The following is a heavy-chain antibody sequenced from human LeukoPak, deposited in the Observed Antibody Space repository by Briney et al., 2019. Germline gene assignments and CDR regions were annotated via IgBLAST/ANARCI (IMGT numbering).Heavy chain of an antibody. V-gene: IGHV1-24*01. J-gene: IGHJ5*02. CDR1: GYTLTELS. Sequence: ASVKVSCKVSGYTLTELSIYWVRQAPGKGLEWMGGFDPEEGEIIYAQKFRGRVTMTEDTSTDTAWMELNSLRSEDTALYYCARVQWGYDSRGFYSNWFDPWGQGTLVTVSS. D-gene: IGHD3-22*01. CDR2: FDPEEGEI. CDR3: ARVQWGYDSRGFYSNWFDP.